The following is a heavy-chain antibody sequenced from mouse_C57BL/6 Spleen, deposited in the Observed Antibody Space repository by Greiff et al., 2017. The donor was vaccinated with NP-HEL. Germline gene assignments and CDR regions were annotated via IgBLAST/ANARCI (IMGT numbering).Heavy chain of an antibody. CDR3: ARVHYYGSSPWFAY. D-gene: IGHD1-1*01. J-gene: IGHJ3*01. V-gene: IGHV1-26*01. CDR1: GYTFTDYY. Sequence: VQLKQSGPELVKPGASVKISCKASGYTFTDYYMNWVKQSHGKSLEWIGDINPNNGGTSYNQKFKGKATLTVDKSSSTAYMELRSLTSEDSAVYYCARVHYYGSSPWFAYWGQGTLVTVSA. CDR2: INPNNGGT.